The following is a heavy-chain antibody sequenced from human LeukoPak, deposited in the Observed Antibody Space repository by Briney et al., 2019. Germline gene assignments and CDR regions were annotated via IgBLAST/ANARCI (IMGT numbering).Heavy chain of an antibody. CDR2: I. V-gene: IGHV3-21*01. Sequence: PGGSLRLSCAASGFTFRSYTMNWVRQAPGKGLEWVSSIKGRFTISRDNAKNSLYLQMNSLRVGDTAVYYCVRKSYGDFLDYDYHLDVWGKGTTVTVSS. D-gene: IGHD4-17*01. CDR1: GFTFRSYT. J-gene: IGHJ6*03. CDR3: VRKSYGDFLDYDYHLDV.